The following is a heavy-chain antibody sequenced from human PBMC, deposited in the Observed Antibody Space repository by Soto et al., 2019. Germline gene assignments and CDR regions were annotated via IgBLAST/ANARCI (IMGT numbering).Heavy chain of an antibody. Sequence: SETLSLTCTVSGGSISSYYWSWIRQPPGKGLEWIGYIYYSGSTNYNPSLKSRVTISVDTSKNQFSLKLSSVTAADTAVYYCGRHIGSVGYYYYYMDVWGKGTTVTVSS. D-gene: IGHD3-10*01. CDR1: GGSISSYY. CDR2: IYYSGST. J-gene: IGHJ6*03. V-gene: IGHV4-59*08. CDR3: GRHIGSVGYYYYYMDV.